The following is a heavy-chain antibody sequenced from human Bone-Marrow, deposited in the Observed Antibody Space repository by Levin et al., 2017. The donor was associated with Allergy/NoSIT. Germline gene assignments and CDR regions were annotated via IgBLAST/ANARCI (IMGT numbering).Heavy chain of an antibody. CDR2: INHSGST. Sequence: SETLSLTCAVYGGSFSGYYWSWIRQPPGKGLEWIGEINHSGSTNYNPSLKSRVTISVDTSKNQFSLKLSSVTAADTAVYYCARASSGHSYGFDYWGQGTLVTVSS. V-gene: IGHV4-34*01. D-gene: IGHD5-18*01. CDR1: GGSFSGYY. J-gene: IGHJ4*02. CDR3: ARASSGHSYGFDY.